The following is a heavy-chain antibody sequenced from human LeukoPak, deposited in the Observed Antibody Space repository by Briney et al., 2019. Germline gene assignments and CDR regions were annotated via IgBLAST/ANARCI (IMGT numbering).Heavy chain of an antibody. CDR3: ARDEYRSRWLHR. Sequence: RGSLRRSCAPSGFTFSSYWMSWVRLAPGKGLEWVANIKGDGSEKWYADSVKGRFTISRDNAQNSVHLQMNSLRAEDTAVYHCARDEYRSRWLHRWSQGTLVTVTS. CDR1: GFTFSSYW. D-gene: IGHD5-24*01. CDR2: IKGDGSEK. V-gene: IGHV3-7*01. J-gene: IGHJ4*02.